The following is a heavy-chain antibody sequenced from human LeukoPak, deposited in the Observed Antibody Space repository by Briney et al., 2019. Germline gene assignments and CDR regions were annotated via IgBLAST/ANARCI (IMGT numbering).Heavy chain of an antibody. CDR1: GYSFTSYW. V-gene: IGHV5-10-1*01. CDR2: IDPSDSYT. D-gene: IGHD2-15*01. CDR3: ARATYCSGGSCYSGGWYFDL. J-gene: IGHJ2*01. Sequence: PGESLKISCQGSGYSFTSYWINWVRQMPGKGLEWVGRIDPSDSYTNYSPSFRGHVNISGDKSTSTAYLQWSSLKASDTAMYYCARATYCSGGSCYSGGWYFDLWGRGTLVTVSS.